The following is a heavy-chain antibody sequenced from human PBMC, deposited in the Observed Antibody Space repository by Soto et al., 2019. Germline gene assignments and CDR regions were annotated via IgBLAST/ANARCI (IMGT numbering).Heavy chain of an antibody. V-gene: IGHV1-69*13. CDR3: ARGRFLEWLAPMDV. Sequence: GASVKVSCKASGGTFSSYAISWVRQAPGQGLEWMVGIILIFGTANYAQKFQGRVTITADESTSTAYMELSSLRSEDTAVYYCARGRFLEWLAPMDVWGQGTTVTVSS. J-gene: IGHJ6*02. D-gene: IGHD3-3*01. CDR2: IILIFGTA. CDR1: GGTFSSYA.